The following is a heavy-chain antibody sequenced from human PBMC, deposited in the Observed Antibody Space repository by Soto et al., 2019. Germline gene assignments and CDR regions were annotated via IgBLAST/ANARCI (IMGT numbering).Heavy chain of an antibody. CDR3: ARHYSSGSRNCFDP. J-gene: IGHJ5*02. V-gene: IGHV4-39*01. CDR1: GGSINSSSYF. D-gene: IGHD6-19*01. CDR2: IYYSGST. Sequence: SETLSLTCSVSGGSINSSSYFWGWVRQPPGKGLEWIGSIYYSGSTYYNPSLRSRVTISVDTSKNQFSLKLSSVTAADTAVFYCARHYSSGSRNCFDPWGQGTRATVSS.